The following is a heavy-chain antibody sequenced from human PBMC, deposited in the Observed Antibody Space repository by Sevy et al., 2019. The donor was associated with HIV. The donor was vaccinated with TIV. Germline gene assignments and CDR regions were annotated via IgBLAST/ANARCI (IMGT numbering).Heavy chain of an antibody. V-gene: IGHV3-21*01. CDR2: ISFSGNYI. CDR1: GINFKTYK. D-gene: IGHD6-19*01. Sequence: GGSLRLSCVASGINFKTYKINWVRQTPGKGVEWVSSISFSGNYIYYADFAKGRFTISRDNARNSLYLQMISLTAEDTAVYYCATSSGWALDYWGQGTLVTVSS. J-gene: IGHJ4*02. CDR3: ATSSGWALDY.